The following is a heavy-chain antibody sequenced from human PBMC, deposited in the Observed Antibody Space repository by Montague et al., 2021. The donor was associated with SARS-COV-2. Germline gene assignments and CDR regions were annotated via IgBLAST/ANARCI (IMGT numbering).Heavy chain of an antibody. J-gene: IGHJ4*02. V-gene: IGHV4-34*01. Sequence: SETLSLTCAVYGGSFSDYYWSWIRQPPGKGLEWIGEINHRGSTNYNPSLKSRVTISEDTSKNQFSLKLSSVTAADTAVYFCARGRQNFNMVIVVMTGGVYYFDSGGQGTLVTVSS. D-gene: IGHD2-8*02. CDR1: GGSFSDYY. CDR3: ARGRQNFNMVIVVMTGGVYYFDS. CDR2: INHRGST.